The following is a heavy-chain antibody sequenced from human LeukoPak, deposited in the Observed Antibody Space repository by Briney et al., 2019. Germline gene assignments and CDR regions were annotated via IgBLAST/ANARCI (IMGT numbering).Heavy chain of an antibody. D-gene: IGHD3-16*01. CDR1: GGSFSGYY. CDR3: ATLRAFQRYYYYYYYMDV. CDR2: INHSGST. V-gene: IGHV4-34*01. J-gene: IGHJ6*03. Sequence: SETLSLTCAVYGGSFSGYYWSWIRQPPGKGLEWIGEINHSGSTNYNPSLKSRVTISVDTCKNQFSLKLSSVTAADTAVYYCATLRAFQRYYYYYYYMDVWGKGTTVTVSS.